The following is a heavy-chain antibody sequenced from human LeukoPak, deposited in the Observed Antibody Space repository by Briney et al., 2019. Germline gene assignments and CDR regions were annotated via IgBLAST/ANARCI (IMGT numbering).Heavy chain of an antibody. CDR2: FYYSGST. J-gene: IGHJ4*02. CDR1: GGSISSYY. V-gene: IGHV4-59*01. D-gene: IGHD3-10*01. Sequence: SETLSLTCTVSGGSISSYYWSWIRQPPGKGLEWIGYFYYSGSTNYNPSLKSRVTISVDTSKNQFSLKLSSVTAADTAVYYRARVHYYGSGSYYFDYWGQGTLVTVSS. CDR3: ARVHYYGSGSYYFDY.